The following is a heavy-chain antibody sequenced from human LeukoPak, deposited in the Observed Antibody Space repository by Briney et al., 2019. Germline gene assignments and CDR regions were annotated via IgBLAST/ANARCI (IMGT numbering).Heavy chain of an antibody. CDR1: GFSFSSFF. CDR3: VRDLGHPRHYFEY. D-gene: IGHD7-27*01. Sequence: PGGSLRLSCAASGFSFSSFFMNWVRLTPGRELEWVACISQDGSETFYMDSVRGRFTISRDNTKNSLFLHMNSLRAEDTAVYFCVRDLGHPRHYFEYWGQGALVTVSS. V-gene: IGHV3-7*01. CDR2: ISQDGSET. J-gene: IGHJ4*02.